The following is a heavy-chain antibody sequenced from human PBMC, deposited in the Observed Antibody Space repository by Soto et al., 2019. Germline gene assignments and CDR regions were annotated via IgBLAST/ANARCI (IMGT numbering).Heavy chain of an antibody. D-gene: IGHD1-1*01. Sequence: ASVKVSCKTSGYTFTNYGISWVRQAPGQGLEWMGWITTDKGKTTYAQKFQGRVTMTTDTSTSTAYMELSRLRSDDTAVYYCARGSGTLDWFDPWGQGTLVTVSS. CDR1: GYTFTNYG. J-gene: IGHJ5*02. CDR3: ARGSGTLDWFDP. CDR2: ITTDKGKT. V-gene: IGHV1-18*01.